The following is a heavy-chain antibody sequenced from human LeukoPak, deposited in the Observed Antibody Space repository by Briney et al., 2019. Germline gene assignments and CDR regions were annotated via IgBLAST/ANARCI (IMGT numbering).Heavy chain of an antibody. Sequence: ASVKVSCKASGYTFTSYAMHWVRQAPGQRLEWMGWINAGNGNTKYSQKFQGRVTMTEDTSTDTAYMELSSLRSEDTAVYYCATVSPPVAAIRYYFDYWGQGTLVTVSS. D-gene: IGHD6-19*01. CDR2: INAGNGNT. V-gene: IGHV1-3*01. CDR1: GYTFTSYA. CDR3: ATVSPPVAAIRYYFDY. J-gene: IGHJ4*02.